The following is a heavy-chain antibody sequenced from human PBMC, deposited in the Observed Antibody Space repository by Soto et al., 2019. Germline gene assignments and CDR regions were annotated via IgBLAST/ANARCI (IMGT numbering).Heavy chain of an antibody. V-gene: IGHV4-59*01. J-gene: IGHJ5*02. CDR2: IYYSGRT. CDR3: AREGNNLFDP. Sequence: PSETLSLTCTVSGGSISSYYWIWIRQPPGKGLEWIGYIYYSGRTNYNPSLKSRVTISVDTSKNQLSLKLSSVTAADTAVYYFAREGNNLFDPWGQGTLVTVSS. CDR1: GGSISSYY.